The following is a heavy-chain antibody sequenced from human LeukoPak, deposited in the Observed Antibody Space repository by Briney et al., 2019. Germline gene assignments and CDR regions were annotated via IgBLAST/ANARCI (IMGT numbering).Heavy chain of an antibody. J-gene: IGHJ4*02. D-gene: IGHD3-10*01. V-gene: IGHV3-23*01. Sequence: PGGSLRLSCAASGFTFSSSAMTWVRQAPGKGLEWVSSISGSGGSTYYSDSVKGRFTISRDNSKNTLYLQMHALRAEDTALYHCAKVPYGSGSYSTLDYWGQGTLVTVSS. CDR3: AKVPYGSGSYSTLDY. CDR2: ISGSGGST. CDR1: GFTFSSSA.